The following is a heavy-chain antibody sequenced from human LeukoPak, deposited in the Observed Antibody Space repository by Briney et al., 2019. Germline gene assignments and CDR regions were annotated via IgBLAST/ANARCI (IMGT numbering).Heavy chain of an antibody. CDR2: IIPIFGTA. V-gene: IGHV1-69*13. CDR1: GGTFSSYA. D-gene: IGHD3-10*01. J-gene: IGHJ4*02. Sequence: SVKVSCKASGGTFSSYAISWVRQAPGQGLEWMGGIIPIFGTANYAQKFRGRVTITADETTTTAYMEMSSLESEDTTVYYIAMVHNSDYYFDYGGQGTLVTVSS. CDR3: AMVHNSDYYFDY.